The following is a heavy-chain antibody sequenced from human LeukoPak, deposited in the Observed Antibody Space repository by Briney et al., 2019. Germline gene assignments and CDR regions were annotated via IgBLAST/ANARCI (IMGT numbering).Heavy chain of an antibody. CDR1: GFTFSSYG. Sequence: AGGSLRLSCAASGFTFSSYGMHWVRQAPGKGLEWVAFIRYDGSNKYYADSVKGRFTISRDNSKNTLYLQMNSLRAEDTAVYYCAKDGPIVVVTAEYFQHWGQGTLVTVSS. V-gene: IGHV3-30*02. CDR3: AKDGPIVVVTAEYFQH. D-gene: IGHD2-15*01. CDR2: IRYDGSNK. J-gene: IGHJ1*01.